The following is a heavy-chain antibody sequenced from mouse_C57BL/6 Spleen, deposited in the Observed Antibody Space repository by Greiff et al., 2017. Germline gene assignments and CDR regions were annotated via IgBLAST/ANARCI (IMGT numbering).Heavy chain of an antibody. CDR2: ISSGSSTI. J-gene: IGHJ3*01. D-gene: IGHD2-5*01. CDR1: GFTFSDYG. Sequence: EVKLVESGGGLVKPGGSLKLSCAASGFTFSDYGMHWVRQAPEKGLEWVAYISSGSSTIYYADTVKGRFTISRDNAKNTLFLQMTSLRSEDTAMYYCARDSNYVGFAYWGQGTLVTVSA. CDR3: ARDSNYVGFAY. V-gene: IGHV5-17*01.